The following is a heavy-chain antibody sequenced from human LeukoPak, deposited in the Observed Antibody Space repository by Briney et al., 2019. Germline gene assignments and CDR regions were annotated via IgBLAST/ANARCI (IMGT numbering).Heavy chain of an antibody. CDR1: EFTFSSYS. D-gene: IGHD6-19*01. Sequence: GGSLRLSCAASEFTFSSYSMNWVRQAPGKGLEWVSSISSSSSYIYYADSVKGRFTISRDNAKNSLYLQMNSLRAEDTAVYYCARDPRYSSGWPEDYWGQGTLVTVSS. CDR3: ARDPRYSSGWPEDY. CDR2: ISSSSSYI. V-gene: IGHV3-21*01. J-gene: IGHJ4*02.